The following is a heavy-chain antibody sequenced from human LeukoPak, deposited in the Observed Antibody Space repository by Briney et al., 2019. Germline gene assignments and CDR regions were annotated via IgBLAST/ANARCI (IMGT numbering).Heavy chain of an antibody. D-gene: IGHD6-19*01. J-gene: IGHJ5*02. Sequence: SETLSLTCTVSGGSISSYYWSWFRQPPGKGLEWIGTMYYSGSTYYNPSLKSRLTISVDTSKNQFSLRLRFVTAADTAVYYCARQRVAGTSVDPWGQGTLVTVSS. CDR1: GGSISSYY. CDR2: MYYSGST. V-gene: IGHV4-59*04. CDR3: ARQRVAGTSVDP.